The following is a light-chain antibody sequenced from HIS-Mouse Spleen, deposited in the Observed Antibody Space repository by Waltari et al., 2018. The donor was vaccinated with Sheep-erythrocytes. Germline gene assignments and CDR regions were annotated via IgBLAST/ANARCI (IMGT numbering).Light chain of an antibody. Sequence: QSALTQPPSASGSPGQSVPISRTGPSGHVGGYHSLSWYQQHPGKAPKLMIYEVSKRPYGVPVRFSGSKSGNTASLTVSGLQAEDEADYYCSSYAGSNNWVFGGGTKLTVL. CDR2: EVS. J-gene: IGLJ3*02. CDR3: SSYAGSNNWV. CDR1: SGHVGGYHS. V-gene: IGLV2-8*01.